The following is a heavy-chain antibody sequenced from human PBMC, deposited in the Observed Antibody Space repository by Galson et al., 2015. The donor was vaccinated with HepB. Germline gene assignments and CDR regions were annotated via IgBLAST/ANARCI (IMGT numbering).Heavy chain of an antibody. CDR3: ARDHVGPGIYFDN. CDR1: GFSFSRHW. D-gene: IGHD1-26*01. Sequence: SLRLSCAASGFSFSRHWMSWVRQAPGKGLEWVANINQGGSEKYYVDSVKGRFTISRDNAKNSLYLQMNSLRAEDTAVYYCARDHVGPGIYFDNWGQGTLVPVSS. V-gene: IGHV3-7*03. J-gene: IGHJ4*02. CDR2: INQGGSEK.